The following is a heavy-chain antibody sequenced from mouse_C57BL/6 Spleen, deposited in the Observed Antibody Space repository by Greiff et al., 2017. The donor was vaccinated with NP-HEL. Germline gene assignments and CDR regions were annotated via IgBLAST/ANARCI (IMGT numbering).Heavy chain of an antibody. Sequence: QVQLQQSGPELVKPGASVKISCKASGYAFSSSWMNWVKQRPGKGLEWIGRIYPGDGDTNYNGKFKGKATLTADKSSSTAYMQLSSLTSEDSAVYFCARSDGYGAMDYWGQGTSVTVSS. D-gene: IGHD2-2*01. CDR3: ARSDGYGAMDY. V-gene: IGHV1-82*01. CDR2: IYPGDGDT. CDR1: GYAFSSSW. J-gene: IGHJ4*01.